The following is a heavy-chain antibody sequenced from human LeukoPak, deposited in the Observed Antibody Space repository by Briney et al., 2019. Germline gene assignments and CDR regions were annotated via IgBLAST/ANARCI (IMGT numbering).Heavy chain of an antibody. CDR3: ATIKRGSIYGYFDF. Sequence: SETLSLTCTVSGVSISSHYWSWIRQPPGKGLEWIGYMFDSETTKDNPSLKSRISLSADTSKNQFSLRLSSVTAADTAVYYCATIKRGSIYGYFDFWGQGILVAVSS. CDR1: GVSISSHY. V-gene: IGHV4-59*11. J-gene: IGHJ4*02. D-gene: IGHD5-18*01. CDR2: MFDSETT.